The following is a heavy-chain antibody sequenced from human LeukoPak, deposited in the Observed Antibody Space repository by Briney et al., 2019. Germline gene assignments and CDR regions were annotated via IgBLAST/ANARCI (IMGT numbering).Heavy chain of an antibody. V-gene: IGHV3-23*01. CDR2: ISGSGGST. CDR3: AKIVVVVAATHDAFDI. CDR1: GFTFSSYA. J-gene: IGHJ3*02. D-gene: IGHD2-15*01. Sequence: GGSLRLSCAASGFTFSSYAMSWVRQAPGKALEWVSAISGSGGSTYYADSVKGRFTISRDNSKNTLYLQMNSLRAEDTAVYYCAKIVVVVAATHDAFDIWGQGTMVTVSS.